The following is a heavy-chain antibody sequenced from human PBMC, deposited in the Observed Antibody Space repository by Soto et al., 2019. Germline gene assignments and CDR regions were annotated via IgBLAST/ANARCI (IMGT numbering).Heavy chain of an antibody. D-gene: IGHD4-17*01. CDR3: ARDAPRRYSDYTGY. CDR2: IYSGGST. Sequence: EVQLVESGGGLVQPGGSLRLSCAASGFTVSSNYMSWVRQAPGKGLEWVSVIYSGGSTYYGDSVKGRFTISRDNSKNTLYLQMNSLRAEDTAVYYCARDAPRRYSDYTGYWGQGTLVTVSS. J-gene: IGHJ4*02. V-gene: IGHV3-66*01. CDR1: GFTVSSNY.